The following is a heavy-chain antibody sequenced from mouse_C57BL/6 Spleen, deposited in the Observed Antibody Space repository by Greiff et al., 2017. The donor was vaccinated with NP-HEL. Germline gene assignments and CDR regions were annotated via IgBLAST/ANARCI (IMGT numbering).Heavy chain of an antibody. Sequence: VQLQQPGAELVKPGASVKMSCKASGYTFTSYWITWVKQRPGQGLEWIGDIYPGSGSTNYNEKFKSKATLTVDTSSSTAYMQLSSLTSEDSAVYYCARSKAFLDWVAYWGQGTLVTVSA. J-gene: IGHJ3*01. CDR1: GYTFTSYW. CDR2: IYPGSGST. V-gene: IGHV1-55*01. CDR3: ARSKAFLDWVAY.